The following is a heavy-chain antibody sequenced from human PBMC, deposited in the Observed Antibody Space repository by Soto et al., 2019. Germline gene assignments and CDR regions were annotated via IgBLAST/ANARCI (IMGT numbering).Heavy chain of an antibody. J-gene: IGHJ4*02. V-gene: IGHV1-18*01. Sequence: QVQLVQSGAEVKKPGASVKVSCKASGYTFTSYGISGVRQAPGQGLEWMGWISAYNGNTKYAQKLQGRVTMTPDTTTSTDHMELRSLRYDDTAVYYCARDLAEGLVDYWGQGTLVTVSS. CDR1: GYTFTSYG. D-gene: IGHD6-19*01. CDR3: ARDLAEGLVDY. CDR2: ISAYNGNT.